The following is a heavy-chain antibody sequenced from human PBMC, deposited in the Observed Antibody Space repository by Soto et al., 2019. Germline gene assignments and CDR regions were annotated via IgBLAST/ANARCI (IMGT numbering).Heavy chain of an antibody. CDR3: AREGGYYDSSGPLGY. CDR1: GGSISSGDYY. CDR2: IYYSGST. Sequence: QVQLQESGPGLVKPSQTLSLTCTVSGGSISSGDYYWSWIRQPPGKGLEWIGYIYYSGSTYYNPSFKSRVTISVDTSKHQFSLKRSSVTAADTAVYYCAREGGYYDSSGPLGYWGQGTLVTVSS. V-gene: IGHV4-30-4*01. D-gene: IGHD3-22*01. J-gene: IGHJ4*02.